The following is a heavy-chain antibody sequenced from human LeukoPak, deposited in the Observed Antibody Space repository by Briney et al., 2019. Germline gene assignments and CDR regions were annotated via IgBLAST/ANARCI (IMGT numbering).Heavy chain of an antibody. D-gene: IGHD6-13*01. CDR2: ISSSGSTI. CDR1: GFTFSDYY. J-gene: IGHJ3*02. CDR3: AKDNHLVKQQLVGAFDI. V-gene: IGHV3-11*01. Sequence: GGSLRLSCAASGFTFSDYYMSWIRQAPGKGLEWVSYISSSGSTIYYADSVKGRFTISRDNAKNSLYLQMNSLRAEDTALYYCAKDNHLVKQQLVGAFDIWGQGTMVTVSS.